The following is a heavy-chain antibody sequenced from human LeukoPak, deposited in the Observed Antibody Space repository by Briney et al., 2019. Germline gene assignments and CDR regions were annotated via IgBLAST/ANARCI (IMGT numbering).Heavy chain of an antibody. Sequence: GASVKVSCKALGYTFTGYYIYWVRQAPGQGLEWMGWINPNSGDTNYAQKFQGRVTMTRDTSISTAYMELSRLTSDDTAVYYCARATTVNFDYWGQGTLVTVSS. CDR3: ARATTVNFDY. J-gene: IGHJ4*02. D-gene: IGHD4-17*01. CDR2: INPNSGDT. V-gene: IGHV1-2*02. CDR1: GYTFTGYY.